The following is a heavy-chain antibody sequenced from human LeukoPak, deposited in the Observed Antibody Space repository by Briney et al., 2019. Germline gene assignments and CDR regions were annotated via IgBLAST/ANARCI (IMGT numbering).Heavy chain of an antibody. CDR2: INAGNGNT. J-gene: IGHJ3*02. CDR3: ARASDYADAFDI. V-gene: IGHV1-3*01. D-gene: IGHD4-17*01. CDR1: GYTFTKYG. Sequence: ASVKVSCKASGYTFTKYGIDWVRQAPGQRLEWMGWINAGNGNTKYSQKFQGRVTITRDTSASTAYMELSSLRSEDTAVYYCARASDYADAFDIWGQGTMVTVSS.